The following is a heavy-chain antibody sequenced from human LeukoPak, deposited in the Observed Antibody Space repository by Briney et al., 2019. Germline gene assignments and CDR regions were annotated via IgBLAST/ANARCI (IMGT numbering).Heavy chain of an antibody. CDR1: GDSISPYY. CDR2: IYTSGTT. Sequence: SETLSLTCSVSGDSISPYYRSWIRQPAGKGLEWMGRIYTSGTTYYDPSLKSRVTFSLDTSKNHFSLKLTSVTAADTAVYYCATKTAPPRRVDSSDIWGQGTMVTVSS. V-gene: IGHV4-4*07. CDR3: ATKTAPPRRVDSSDI. D-gene: IGHD5-18*01. J-gene: IGHJ3*02.